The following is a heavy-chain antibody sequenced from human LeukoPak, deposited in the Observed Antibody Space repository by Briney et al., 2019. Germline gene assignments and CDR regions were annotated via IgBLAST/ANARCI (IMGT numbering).Heavy chain of an antibody. V-gene: IGHV1-2*02. CDR2: VKPDSGGT. D-gene: IGHD1-26*01. J-gene: IGHJ5*02. CDR3: ARGWEHGGDWFDP. CDR1: GYTFTGYY. Sequence: ASVKVPCKASGYTFTGYYIHWVRQAPGQGLEWMGWVKPDSGGTNYAQKFQGRITMTRDTSISAAFLELNSLRFDDTAVYYCARGWEHGGDWFDPWGQGTLVTVSS.